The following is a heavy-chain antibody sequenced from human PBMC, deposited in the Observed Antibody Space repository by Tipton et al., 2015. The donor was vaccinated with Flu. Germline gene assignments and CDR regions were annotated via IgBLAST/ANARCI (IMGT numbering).Heavy chain of an antibody. J-gene: IGHJ4*02. Sequence: TLSLTCTVSGGAITGHSWNWIRQPAGKSLEWIGRVSTTKRTDYNPSLKSRVTMSVDMSTNQFSLTLISVSAADTAVYYCGRVDYDNSWTLFDFWGRGILVTVSS. CDR3: GRVDYDNSWTLFDF. V-gene: IGHV4-4*07. D-gene: IGHD3-22*01. CDR2: VSTTKRT. CDR1: GGAITGHS.